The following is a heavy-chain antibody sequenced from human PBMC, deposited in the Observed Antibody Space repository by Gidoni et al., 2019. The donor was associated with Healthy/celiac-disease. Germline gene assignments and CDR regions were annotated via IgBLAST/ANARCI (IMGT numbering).Heavy chain of an antibody. J-gene: IGHJ3*02. Sequence: QVQLVQSGAEVKKPGASVKVSCKASGYTFTSYDINWVRQATGQGLEWMGWMNPNSGNTGYAQKFQGRVTMTRNTSISTAYMELSSLRSEDTAVYYCARGSPVFYDFWSGLGAFDIWGQGTMVTVSS. V-gene: IGHV1-8*01. CDR1: GYTFTSYD. CDR2: MNPNSGNT. D-gene: IGHD3-3*01. CDR3: ARGSPVFYDFWSGLGAFDI.